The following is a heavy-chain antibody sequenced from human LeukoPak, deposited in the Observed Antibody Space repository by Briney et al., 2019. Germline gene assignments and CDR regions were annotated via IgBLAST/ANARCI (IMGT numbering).Heavy chain of an antibody. Sequence: GGSLRLSCAASGFTFSSYSMNWIRQAPGKGLEWVSSISSSSSYIYYADSVKGRFTISRDNAKNSLYLQMNSLRAEDTAVYYCARVVVVAATDYFDYWGQGTLVTVSS. V-gene: IGHV3-21*01. CDR3: ARVVVVAATDYFDY. J-gene: IGHJ4*02. CDR2: ISSSSSYI. D-gene: IGHD2-15*01. CDR1: GFTFSSYS.